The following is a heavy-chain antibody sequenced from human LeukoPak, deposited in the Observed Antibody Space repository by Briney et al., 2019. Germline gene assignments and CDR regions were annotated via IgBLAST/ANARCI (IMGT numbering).Heavy chain of an antibody. Sequence: PGGSLRLSCAASGFTFSDYYMSWIRQAPGKGLEWVSYISSSSSYTNYADSVKGRFTISRDNAKNSLYLQMNSLRAEDTAVYYCARAAGCGGDCYSDYYYGMDVWGQGTTVTVSS. CDR3: ARAAGCGGDCYSDYYYGMDV. D-gene: IGHD2-21*02. CDR1: GFTFSDYY. V-gene: IGHV3-11*05. CDR2: ISSSSSYT. J-gene: IGHJ6*02.